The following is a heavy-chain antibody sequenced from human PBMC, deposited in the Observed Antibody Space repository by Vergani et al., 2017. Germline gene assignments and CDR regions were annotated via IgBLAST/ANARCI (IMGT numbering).Heavy chain of an antibody. Sequence: QVQLQESGPGLVKPSQTLSLTCTVSGGSISSGGYYWSWIRQHPGKGLEWIGYIYYSGSTYYNPSLKSRVTISVDTSKNQFSLKLSSVTAADTAVYYCARDGYSSSYLNSAVYYYYMDVWGKGTTVTVSS. CDR2: IYYSGST. V-gene: IGHV4-31*03. J-gene: IGHJ6*03. CDR1: GGSISSGGYY. D-gene: IGHD6-13*01. CDR3: ARDGYSSSYLNSAVYYYYMDV.